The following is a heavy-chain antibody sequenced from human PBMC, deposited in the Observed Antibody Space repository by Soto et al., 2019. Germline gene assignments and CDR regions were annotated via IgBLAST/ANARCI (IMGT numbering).Heavy chain of an antibody. CDR2: IWYDGSNK. J-gene: IGHJ4*02. CDR3: ARDPGVVGALDY. CDR1: GFTFSSYG. Sequence: QVQLVESGGGVVQPGRSLRLSCAASGFTFSSYGMHWVRQAPGKGLEWVAVIWYDGSNKYYADSVKGRFTISRDNSKKTLYLQMNSLRAEDTAVYYCARDPGVVGALDYWGQGTLVTVSS. V-gene: IGHV3-33*01. D-gene: IGHD1-26*01.